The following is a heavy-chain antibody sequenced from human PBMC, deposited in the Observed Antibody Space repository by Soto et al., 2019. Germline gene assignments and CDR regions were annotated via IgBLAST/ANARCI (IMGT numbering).Heavy chain of an antibody. J-gene: IGHJ5*02. CDR1: GFTYSIYA. V-gene: IGHV3-23*01. CDR2: ISGSGGST. CDR3: AKIGLGNSFPP. D-gene: IGHD3-10*01. Sequence: GSLRLSCATSGFTYSIYAMSCVPQAPGKGLEWVSAISGSGGSTYYADSVKGRFTISRDNSKNTLYLQMNSLRAEDTAVYYCAKIGLGNSFPPWGQGTLVTVSS.